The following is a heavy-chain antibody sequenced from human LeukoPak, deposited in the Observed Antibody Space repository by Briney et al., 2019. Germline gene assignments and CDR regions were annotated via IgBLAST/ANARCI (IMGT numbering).Heavy chain of an antibody. D-gene: IGHD2-2*02. Sequence: GGSLRLSCAASGFTFSSYGMHWVRQAPGKGLEWVAFIRYDGSNKYYADSVKGRFTIFRDNSKNTLYLQMNSLRAEDTAVYYCAKGHPPSRSTSCYRSACFDYWGQGTLVTVSS. CDR3: AKGHPPSRSTSCYRSACFDY. J-gene: IGHJ4*02. V-gene: IGHV3-30*02. CDR1: GFTFSSYG. CDR2: IRYDGSNK.